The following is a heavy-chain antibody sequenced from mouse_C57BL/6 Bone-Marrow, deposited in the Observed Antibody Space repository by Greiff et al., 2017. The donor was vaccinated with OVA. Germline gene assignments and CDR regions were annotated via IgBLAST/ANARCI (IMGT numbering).Heavy chain of an antibody. CDR3: VREDYYGSSPNAMDY. CDR2: VRSKSRNYAT. Sequence: EADGGLVQPKGSLKLSCAASGFSFIPYAMHWVRQAPGKGLEWVARVRSKSRNYATYSADSVKDRFTISRDDSQSMLYLKMNNLKTEDTAMYYCVREDYYGSSPNAMDYWGQGTSVTVSA. CDR1: GFSFIPYA. V-gene: IGHV10-3*01. D-gene: IGHD1-1*01. J-gene: IGHJ4*01.